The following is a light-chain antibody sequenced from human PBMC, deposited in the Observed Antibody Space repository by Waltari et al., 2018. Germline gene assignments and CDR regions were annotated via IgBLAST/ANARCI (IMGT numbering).Light chain of an antibody. CDR3: QTGGHGTWV. V-gene: IGLV4-69*01. Sequence: QFVLTQSPSASASLGASVTLTCTLSSGHSTNTIAWLQQQPEKGPRYLMNVNSDGSHNKGVGIPDRFSGSSSGAERYLTISSLQSEDEADYYCQTGGHGTWVFGGGTRLTVL. CDR2: VNSDGSH. J-gene: IGLJ3*02. CDR1: SGHSTNT.